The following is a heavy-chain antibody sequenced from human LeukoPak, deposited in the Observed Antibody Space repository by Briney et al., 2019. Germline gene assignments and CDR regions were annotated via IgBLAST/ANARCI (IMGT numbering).Heavy chain of an antibody. V-gene: IGHV1-46*01. D-gene: IGHD2-2*01. J-gene: IGHJ4*02. CDR3: AREGVPAACFDY. Sequence: GASVTVSCMRSGYTFTSYYMHWVRQAPGQGLEWMGIINPSGGSTSYAQKFQGRVTMTRDTSPSTVYMELSSLRSEDTAVYYCAREGVPAACFDYWGQGTLVTVSS. CDR2: INPSGGST. CDR1: GYTFTSYY.